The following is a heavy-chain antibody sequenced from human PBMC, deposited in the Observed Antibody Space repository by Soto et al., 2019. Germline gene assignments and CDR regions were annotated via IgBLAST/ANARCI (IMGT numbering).Heavy chain of an antibody. Sequence: EVQLVESGGGLVQPGGSLRLSCAASGFTVSNFYMTWVRQAPGKGLEWVSVISSGGSTYYADSVKGRFTISRDNSKNTLYLEMNSLRAGDTAVYYCARDTFGGAYDFRHGGQGTLVTVSS. J-gene: IGHJ4*02. CDR2: ISSGGST. V-gene: IGHV3-66*01. CDR1: GFTVSNFY. D-gene: IGHD3-3*01. CDR3: ARDTFGGAYDFRH.